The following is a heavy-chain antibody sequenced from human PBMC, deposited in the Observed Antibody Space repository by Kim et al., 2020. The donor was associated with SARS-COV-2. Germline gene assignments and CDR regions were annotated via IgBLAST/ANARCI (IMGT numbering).Heavy chain of an antibody. CDR2: INHSGNT. D-gene: IGHD5-18*01. CDR3: ARGGTYSYGYRTPQIKNWFDP. J-gene: IGHJ5*02. V-gene: IGHV4-34*01. CDR1: GGSFSNYC. Sequence: SETLSLTCAVYGGSFSNYCWSWIRQPPGKGLEWIGEINHSGNTNYNPSLKSRVTVSVDTSKNQFSLKLSSVTAADTAVYYCARGGTYSYGYRTPQIKNWFDPWGQGILVTVSS.